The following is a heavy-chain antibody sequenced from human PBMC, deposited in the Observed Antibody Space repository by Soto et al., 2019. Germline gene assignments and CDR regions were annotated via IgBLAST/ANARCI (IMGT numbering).Heavy chain of an antibody. J-gene: IGHJ4*02. CDR3: ARPGVERQFPYYFDV. V-gene: IGHV5-51*01. D-gene: IGHD3-3*01. CDR1: GYSFDTYY. Sequence: EVQLVQSGAEVKKPGESLKISCKGSGYSFDTYYIAWVRHLPGKGLEWMGLIYPGDSDTRYSPSFQGQVTISADKSNGIAYLQWNSLQASDTGIYYCARPGVERQFPYYFDVWGQGTPVTVSS. CDR2: IYPGDSDT.